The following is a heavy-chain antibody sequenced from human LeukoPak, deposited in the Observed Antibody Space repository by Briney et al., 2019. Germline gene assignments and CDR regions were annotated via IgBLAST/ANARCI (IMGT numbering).Heavy chain of an antibody. CDR2: INHSGST. V-gene: IGHV4-34*01. J-gene: IGHJ4*02. Sequence: SETLSLTCAVYGGSFSGYYWSWIRQPPGKGLEWIGEINHSGSTNYNPSLKSRVTMSVDTSKHQFSLKLSSVTAADTAVYYCARSNSGYDPLDYWGQGTLVTVSS. D-gene: IGHD5-12*01. CDR3: ARSNSGYDPLDY. CDR1: GGSFSGYY.